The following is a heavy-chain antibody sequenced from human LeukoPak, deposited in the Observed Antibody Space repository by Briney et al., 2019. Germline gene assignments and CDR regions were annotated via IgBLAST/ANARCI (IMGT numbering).Heavy chain of an antibody. D-gene: IGHD1-14*01. CDR2: ISYDGSNK. Sequence: PGRSLRLSCAASGFTFSSYAMHWVRQAPGKGLEWVAVISYDGSNKYYADSVKGRFTISRDNSKNTLYLQMNSLRAEDTAVYYCATEAFDIWGQGTMVTVSS. CDR1: GFTFSSYA. J-gene: IGHJ3*02. CDR3: ATEAFDI. V-gene: IGHV3-30-3*01.